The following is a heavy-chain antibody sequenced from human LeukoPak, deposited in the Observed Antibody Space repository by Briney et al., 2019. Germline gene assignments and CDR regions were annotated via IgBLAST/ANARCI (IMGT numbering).Heavy chain of an antibody. Sequence: GGSLRLSCAASGFSFSNAWMSWVRQAPGKGLEWVGRIKSKKDAETTDYTAPVKGRFTILRDDSKNTLCLQMNSLKTEDTAVYYCTTHGGYSSSPWTGGYWGQGTLVTVSS. CDR2: IKSKKDAETT. J-gene: IGHJ4*02. CDR1: GFSFSNAW. CDR3: TTHGGYSSSPWTGGY. D-gene: IGHD6-6*01. V-gene: IGHV3-15*01.